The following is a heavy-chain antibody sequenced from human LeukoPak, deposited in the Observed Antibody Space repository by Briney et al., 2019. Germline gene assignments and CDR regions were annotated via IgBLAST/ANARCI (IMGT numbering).Heavy chain of an antibody. D-gene: IGHD3-22*01. CDR2: IDSTGAYT. Sequence: GGSLRLSCAASGFIFSNYAMSWVRQAPGKGLEWVSAIDSTGAYTWYADSVKGRFTISRDNSKNTLYLQMNSLRAEDTAVYYCAREFDYDSYYYGMDVWGQGTTVTVSS. J-gene: IGHJ6*02. CDR1: GFIFSNYA. CDR3: AREFDYDSYYYGMDV. V-gene: IGHV3-23*01.